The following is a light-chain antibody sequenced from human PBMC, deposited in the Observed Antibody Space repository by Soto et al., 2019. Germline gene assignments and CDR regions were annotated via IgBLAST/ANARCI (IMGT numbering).Light chain of an antibody. CDR3: AAWDDSLSGWV. CDR2: RNN. V-gene: IGLV1-47*01. Sequence: QSVLTQPPSASGTPGQWVTISCSGSSSNIGGNYVFWYQQLPGTAPKLLIYRNNQRPSWVPDRLSGSKSGTSASLAISGLRSEDEADYYCAAWDDSLSGWVFGGGTKVTVL. CDR1: SSNIGGNY. J-gene: IGLJ3*02.